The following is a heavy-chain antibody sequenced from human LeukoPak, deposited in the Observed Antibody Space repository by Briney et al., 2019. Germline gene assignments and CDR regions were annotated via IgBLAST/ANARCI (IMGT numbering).Heavy chain of an antibody. V-gene: IGHV3-11*01. D-gene: IGHD3-3*01. J-gene: IGHJ4*02. Sequence: GSLRLSCAASGFTFSDYYMSWIRQAPGKGLEWVSYISSSGGTIYYADSVKGRFTISRDNAKNSLYLQMNSLRAEDTAVYYCARDTTPYDFWSGLPCYFDYWGQGTLVTVSS. CDR2: ISSSGGTI. CDR3: ARDTTPYDFWSGLPCYFDY. CDR1: GFTFSDYY.